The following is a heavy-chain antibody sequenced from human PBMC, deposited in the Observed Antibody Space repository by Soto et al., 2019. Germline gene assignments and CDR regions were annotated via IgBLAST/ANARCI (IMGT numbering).Heavy chain of an antibody. CDR2: IDPNSGGT. Sequence: ASVKVSCKASGYTFTAYTMHWVRQAPGQGLEWMGWIDPNSGGTNYAQKFQGRVTMTRDTSISTAYMELSSLRSDDTALYYCARSSGTYSDFDYWGQGTQVPVSP. D-gene: IGHD1-26*01. CDR1: GYTFTAYT. V-gene: IGHV1-2*02. J-gene: IGHJ4*01. CDR3: ARSSGTYSDFDY.